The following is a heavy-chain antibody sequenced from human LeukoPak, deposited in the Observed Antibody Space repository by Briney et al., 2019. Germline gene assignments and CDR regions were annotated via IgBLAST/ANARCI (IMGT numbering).Heavy chain of an antibody. Sequence: GGSLRLSCAASGFTFSSYEMNWVRQAPGKGLEWVSYISSGSTIYYADSVKGRFTISRDNAKNSLYLQMNSLRAEDTAVYYCARTRGDYGDYAGYWGQGTLVTVSS. J-gene: IGHJ4*02. CDR1: GFTFSSYE. V-gene: IGHV3-48*03. CDR3: ARTRGDYGDYAGY. CDR2: ISSGSTI. D-gene: IGHD4-17*01.